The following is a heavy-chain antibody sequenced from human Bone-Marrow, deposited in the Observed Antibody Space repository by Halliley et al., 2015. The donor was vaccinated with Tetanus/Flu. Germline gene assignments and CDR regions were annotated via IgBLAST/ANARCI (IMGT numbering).Heavy chain of an antibody. J-gene: IGHJ5*02. CDR1: GGSISHYY. CDR2: FYYSGST. V-gene: IGHV4-59*12. Sequence: TLSLTCAVSGGSISHYYWSWIRQPPGKGLEWIGYFYYSGSTNYNSSLESRVTMSVDTSKNQFSLKLRSVTAADTAVYYCASAPLTYYDFWSGYFDPWGQGTLVTVSS. CDR3: ASAPLTYYDFWSGYFDP. D-gene: IGHD3-3*01.